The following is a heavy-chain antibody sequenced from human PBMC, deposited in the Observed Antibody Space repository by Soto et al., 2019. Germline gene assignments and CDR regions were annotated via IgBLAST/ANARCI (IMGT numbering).Heavy chain of an antibody. Sequence: SETLSLTSTVSGGSISSRSYYWGWIRQPPGKGLEWIGGIYYSGTTFYSPSLKSRVIISVDTSKNQFSLKLTSVTAADTAMYYCARQNGSFRSWFDSWGQGTLVTVSS. D-gene: IGHD3-10*01. CDR1: GGSISSRSYY. CDR2: IYYSGTT. V-gene: IGHV4-39*01. J-gene: IGHJ5*01. CDR3: ARQNGSFRSWFDS.